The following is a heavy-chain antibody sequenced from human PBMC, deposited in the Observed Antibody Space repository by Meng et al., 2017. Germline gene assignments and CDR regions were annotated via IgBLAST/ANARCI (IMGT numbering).Heavy chain of an antibody. CDR1: GFTFSSYA. CDR2: ISGSGGST. J-gene: IGHJ5*02. D-gene: IGHD3-10*01. Sequence: GQLVGSGGGLVQPGGSLRLSCAASGFTFSSYAMSWVRQAPGKGLEWVSAISGSGGSTYYADSVKGRFTISRDNAKNSLYLQMNSLRAEDTAVYYCARSGFGELVNWFDPWGQGTLVTVSS. V-gene: IGHV3-23*04. CDR3: ARSGFGELVNWFDP.